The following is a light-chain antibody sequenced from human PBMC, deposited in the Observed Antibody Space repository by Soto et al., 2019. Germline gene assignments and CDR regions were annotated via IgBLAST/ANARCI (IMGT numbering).Light chain of an antibody. J-gene: IGKJ4*01. CDR1: QSISSW. V-gene: IGKV1-5*03. CDR3: QQYDSYALT. Sequence: DIQMTQSPSTLSASVGDRVTITCRASQSISSWLAWYQQKPGKAPKLLIYKASTLESGVPSRFSGSVSGTEFTPTISSLQPDDSATYYCQQYDSYALTFGGGTKVEIK. CDR2: KAS.